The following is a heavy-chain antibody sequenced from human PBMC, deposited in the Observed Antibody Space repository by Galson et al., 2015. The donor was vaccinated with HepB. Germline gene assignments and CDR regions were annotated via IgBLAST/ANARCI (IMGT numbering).Heavy chain of an antibody. Sequence: SLGLSCAASGFIFRTYNMNWVRQAPGKGLEWVSYISSSSTYINYADSVKGRFTISRDNAKSSLYLQMNSLRAEDTAVYYCAREGRHFYWGQGTLVTVSS. J-gene: IGHJ4*02. CDR1: GFIFRTYN. V-gene: IGHV3-21*01. D-gene: IGHD3-3*02. CDR2: ISSSSTYI. CDR3: AREGRHFY.